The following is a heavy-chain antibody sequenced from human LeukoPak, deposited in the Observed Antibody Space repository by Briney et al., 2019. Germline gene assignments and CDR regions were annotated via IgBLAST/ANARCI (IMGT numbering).Heavy chain of an antibody. D-gene: IGHD6-6*01. Sequence: SETLSLTCTVSGGSISGYYWSWIRQPPGKGLEWIGYIYYSGSTNYNPSLKSRLTISIDTSENQFSLKLRTVTAADTAVYYCAREYSSSSGRRAFDIWGQGTMVTVSS. CDR1: GGSISGYY. J-gene: IGHJ3*02. CDR2: IYYSGST. CDR3: AREYSSSSGRRAFDI. V-gene: IGHV4-59*08.